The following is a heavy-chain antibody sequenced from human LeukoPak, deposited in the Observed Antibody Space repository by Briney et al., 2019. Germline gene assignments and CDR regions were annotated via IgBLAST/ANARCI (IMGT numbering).Heavy chain of an antibody. CDR3: ARYKNSILYNSFDP. CDR2: IYYSGST. CDR1: GGSISSYY. J-gene: IGHJ5*02. Sequence: SETLSLTCTVSGGSISSYYWSWIRQPPGKGLEWIGYIYYSGSTNYNPSLKSRVTISVDTSKNQFSLKLSSVTAADTAVYYCARYKNSILYNSFDPWGQGTLVTVSS. V-gene: IGHV4-59*01. D-gene: IGHD4-11*01.